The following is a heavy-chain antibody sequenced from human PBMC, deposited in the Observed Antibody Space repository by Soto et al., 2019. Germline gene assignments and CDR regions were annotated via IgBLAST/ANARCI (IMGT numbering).Heavy chain of an antibody. J-gene: IGHJ6*02. V-gene: IGHV1-69*01. CDR3: ARSQGSSTSLEIYYYYSYGMDV. Sequence: QVQLVQSGAEVKKPGSSVKVSCKASGGTFGGYAISWVRQAPGQGLEWMGGIIPIPGTANYAQKFQGRVTIAADESTSTAYMELISLRSEDTAVYYCARSQGSSTSLEIYYYYSYGMDVWGQGTTVTVSS. CDR2: IIPIPGTA. D-gene: IGHD2-2*01. CDR1: GGTFGGYA.